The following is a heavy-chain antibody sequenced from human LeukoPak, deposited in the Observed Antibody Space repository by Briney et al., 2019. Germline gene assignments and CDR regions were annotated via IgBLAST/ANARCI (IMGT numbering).Heavy chain of an antibody. CDR2: INPNSGGT. CDR3: ARNPYVHYYYYMDV. V-gene: IGHV1-2*02. Sequence: ASVKVSCKASGYTFTGYYMHWVRQAPGQGLEWMGWINPNSGGTNYAQKFQGRVTMTRDTSISTAYMELSRLRSDDTAVYYCARNPYVHYYYYMDVWGKGTTVTVPS. D-gene: IGHD3-16*01. J-gene: IGHJ6*03. CDR1: GYTFTGYY.